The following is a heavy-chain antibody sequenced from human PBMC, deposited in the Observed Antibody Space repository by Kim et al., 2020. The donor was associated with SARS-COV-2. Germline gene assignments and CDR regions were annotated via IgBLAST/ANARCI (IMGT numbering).Heavy chain of an antibody. V-gene: IGHV3-33*01. CDR2: DGSNK. Sequence: DGSNKYYADSVKGRFTISRDNSKNTLYLQMTSLRAEDTAVYYCARDPAGYWGQGTLVTVSS. J-gene: IGHJ4*02. CDR3: ARDPAGY.